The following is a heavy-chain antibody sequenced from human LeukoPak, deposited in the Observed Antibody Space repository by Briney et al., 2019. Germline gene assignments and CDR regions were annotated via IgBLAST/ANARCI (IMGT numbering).Heavy chain of an antibody. CDR3: ARDGITMRILEY. CDR1: GFTFSRYN. V-gene: IGHV3-21*01. Sequence: PGGSLRLSCATSGFTFSRYNMSWVRQAPGKGLEWVSSITSSSIYKYYADSMKGRFTISRDNAKNSLYLQMDSLRAEDTAVYYCARDGITMRILEYWGQGTLVTVSS. D-gene: IGHD3-10*01. CDR2: ITSSSIYK. J-gene: IGHJ4*02.